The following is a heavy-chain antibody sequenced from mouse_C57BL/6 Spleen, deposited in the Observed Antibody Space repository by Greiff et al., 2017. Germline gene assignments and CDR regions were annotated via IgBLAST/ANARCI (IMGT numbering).Heavy chain of an antibody. CDR3: ARYGNYEYFDV. Sequence: QVQLQQPGAELVRPGSSVKLSCKASGYTFTSYWMHWVKQRPIQGLEWIGNIDPSDSETHYNQKFKDKATLTVDKSSSTAYMQLSSLTSEDSAVYYCARYGNYEYFDVWSTGTTVTVSS. D-gene: IGHD2-1*01. CDR2: IDPSDSET. V-gene: IGHV1-52*01. CDR1: GYTFTSYW. J-gene: IGHJ1*03.